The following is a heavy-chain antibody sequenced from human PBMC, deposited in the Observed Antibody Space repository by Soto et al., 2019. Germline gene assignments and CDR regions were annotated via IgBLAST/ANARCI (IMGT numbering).Heavy chain of an antibody. D-gene: IGHD2-15*01. Sequence: SETLSLTCSVSGDSTSTVDYFWAWIRQPPGQALEYIGYIYKSTTTYYNPSFESRVAITLDTSKSQFSLTVTSVTAADTAVYFCARGRYCLTGRCFPNWFDSWGQGTLVTVSS. CDR1: GDSTSTVDYF. J-gene: IGHJ5*01. CDR3: ARGRYCLTGRCFPNWFDS. V-gene: IGHV4-30-4*01. CDR2: IYKSTTT.